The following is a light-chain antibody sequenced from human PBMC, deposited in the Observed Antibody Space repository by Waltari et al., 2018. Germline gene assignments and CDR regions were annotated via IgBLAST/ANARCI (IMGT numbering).Light chain of an antibody. CDR1: QSISRN. V-gene: IGKV3-15*01. CDR2: GAS. CDR3: QQYNNWRT. Sequence: EILMTQSPATLSVSPGESATLSCRASQSISRNLAWYQQKPGQAPRLLIYGASTRAPGIPARFSGSGSGTEFTLTISSLQSEDFAVYYCQQYNNWRTFGQGTKLEI. J-gene: IGKJ2*01.